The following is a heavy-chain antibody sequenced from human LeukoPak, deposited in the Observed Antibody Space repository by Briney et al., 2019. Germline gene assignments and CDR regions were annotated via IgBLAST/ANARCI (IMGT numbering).Heavy chain of an antibody. CDR3: AKEGYDFWSGFPNWFDP. CDR1: GFTFSSYG. J-gene: IGHJ5*02. D-gene: IGHD3-3*01. V-gene: IGHV3-33*06. CDR2: IWYDGSNK. Sequence: GGSLRLSCAASGFTFSSYGMHWVRQAPGKGLEWVAVIWYDGSNKYYADSVKGRFTISRDNSKNTLYLQMNSLRAEDTAVYYCAKEGYDFWSGFPNWFDPWGQGTLVTVSS.